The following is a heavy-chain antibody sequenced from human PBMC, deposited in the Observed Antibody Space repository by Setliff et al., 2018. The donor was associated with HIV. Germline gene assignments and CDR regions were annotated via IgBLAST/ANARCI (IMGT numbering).Heavy chain of an antibody. CDR1: GFTFNYHA. J-gene: IGHJ5*02. CDR3: AKDYTPTFWEYNWFDV. Sequence: GESLKISCAASGFTFNYHAMTWVRQAPGKGLEWVSGISGSGDSTFYAHSVKGRYTISRDNSRDTLYLEMNNLRAEDTALYYCAKDYTPTFWEYNWFDVWGQGTQVTVSS. D-gene: IGHD3-16*01. CDR2: ISGSGDST. V-gene: IGHV3-23*01.